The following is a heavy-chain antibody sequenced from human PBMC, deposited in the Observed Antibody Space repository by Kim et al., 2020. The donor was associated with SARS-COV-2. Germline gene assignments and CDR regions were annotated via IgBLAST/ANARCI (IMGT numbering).Heavy chain of an antibody. V-gene: IGHV1-69*13. CDR1: GGTFSSYA. Sequence: SVKVSCKASGGTFSSYAISWVRQAPGQGLEWMGGIIPIFGTANYAQKFQVRVTITADESTSTAYMELSSLRSEATAAYYCARRLLWFVELSHYFYYWGQ. J-gene: IGHJ4*02. CDR2: IIPIFGTA. D-gene: IGHD3-10*01. CDR3: ARRLLWFVELSHYFYY.